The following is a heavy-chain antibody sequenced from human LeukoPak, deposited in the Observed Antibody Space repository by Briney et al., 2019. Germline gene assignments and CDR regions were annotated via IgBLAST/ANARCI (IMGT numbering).Heavy chain of an antibody. CDR1: GFTFSSYE. V-gene: IGHV3-48*03. CDR2: ISSSGSTI. D-gene: IGHD3-22*01. CDR3: ASHYYDSSGYYYGVDY. J-gene: IGHJ4*02. Sequence: GGSLRLSCAASGFTFSSYEMNWVRQAPGKGLEWVSYISSSGSTIYYADSVKGRFTISRDNAKNSLYLQMKSLRAEDTAVYYCASHYYDSSGYYYGVDYWGQGTLVTVSS.